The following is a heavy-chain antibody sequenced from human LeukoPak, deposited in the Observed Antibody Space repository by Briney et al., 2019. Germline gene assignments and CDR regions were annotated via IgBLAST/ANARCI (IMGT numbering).Heavy chain of an antibody. Sequence: ASMKVSCKASGYSFTSYAINWVRQAPGQGLEWMGWISAYNGNTDYAQKFQGRVTMTTDTSTSTAYMELRSLTSDDTAVCYCARDPLRSTWSTYYNALDVWGQGTTVTVSS. V-gene: IGHV1-18*01. D-gene: IGHD6-13*01. CDR3: ARDPLRSTWSTYYNALDV. CDR1: GYSFTSYA. J-gene: IGHJ6*02. CDR2: ISAYNGNT.